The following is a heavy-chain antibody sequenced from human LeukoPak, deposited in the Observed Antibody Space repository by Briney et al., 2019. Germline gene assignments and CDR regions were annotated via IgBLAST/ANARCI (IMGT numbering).Heavy chain of an antibody. Sequence: LRQAPGQGLEWMGWIKPNSGVTNYAQKFQGRVTMTRDTSISTAYMELSSLRSDDTAVDACARSRGLCSSWYADYWGQGTLVTVSS. D-gene: IGHD6-13*01. J-gene: IGHJ4*02. V-gene: IGHV1-2*02. CDR3: ARSRGLCSSWYADY. CDR2: IKPNSGVT.